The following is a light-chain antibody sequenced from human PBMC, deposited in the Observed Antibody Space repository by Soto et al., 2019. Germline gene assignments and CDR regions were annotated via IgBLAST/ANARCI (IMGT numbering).Light chain of an antibody. CDR2: EAT. J-gene: IGLJ3*02. V-gene: IGLV2-23*01. CDR3: CSYAGSSWV. Sequence: QSALTQPASVSGSPGQSISVSCTGTNSDVGGYNLVSWYQHHPGKAPKLIIYEATKRPSGISDRFSGYKSDNTASLTIAGLQAEDEADYHCCSYAGSSWVFGGGTKVTVL. CDR1: NSDVGGYNL.